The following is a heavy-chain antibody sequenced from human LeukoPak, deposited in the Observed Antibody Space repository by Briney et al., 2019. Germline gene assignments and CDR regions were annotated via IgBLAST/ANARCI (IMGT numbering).Heavy chain of an antibody. D-gene: IGHD3-10*01. CDR3: TRIALYYAWFGYFHH. CDR1: GFTFSDYY. Sequence: PGGSLRLSCAASGFTFSDYYMSWVRQAPGKGLEWVGFIRNKAYAGTTEYAASVKGRFTISRDDSKSIAYLQMNSLKPEDTAVYYCTRIALYYAWFGYFHHWGQGTLVTVSS. CDR2: IRNKAYAGTT. J-gene: IGHJ1*01. V-gene: IGHV3-71*01.